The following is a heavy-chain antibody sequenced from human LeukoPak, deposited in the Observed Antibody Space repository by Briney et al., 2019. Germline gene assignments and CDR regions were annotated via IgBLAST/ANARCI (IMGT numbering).Heavy chain of an antibody. V-gene: IGHV1-2*02. CDR1: GYTFRDYF. D-gene: IGHD1-1*01. CDR2: INPNSGGT. CDR3: ARQNRQRPSLAPIDY. J-gene: IGHJ4*02. Sequence: GASVKVSCKSSGYTFRDYFLHWVRQAPGQGLEWMGWINPNSGGTNYAQKFQGRVTMTRDTSISTVYMELSSLRSEDTAVYYCARQNRQRPSLAPIDYWGQGTLVTVSS.